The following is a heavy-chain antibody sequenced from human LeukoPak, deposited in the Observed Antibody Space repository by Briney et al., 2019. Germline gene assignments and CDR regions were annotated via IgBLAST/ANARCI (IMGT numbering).Heavy chain of an antibody. CDR3: ARERGYCSGGSCYSDDAFDI. D-gene: IGHD2-15*01. CDR1: GYAFTNYY. Sequence: ASVKVSCKASGYAFTNYYIHWVRQAPGQGLEWMGWINPNSGGTNYAQKFQGRVTMTRDTSISTAYMELSRLRSDDTAVYYCARERGYCSGGSCYSDDAFDIWGQGTMVTVSS. J-gene: IGHJ3*02. V-gene: IGHV1-2*02. CDR2: INPNSGGT.